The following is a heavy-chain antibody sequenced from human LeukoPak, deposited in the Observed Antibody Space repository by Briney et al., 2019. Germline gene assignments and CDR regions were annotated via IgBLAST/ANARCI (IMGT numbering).Heavy chain of an antibody. CDR2: IYYSGST. V-gene: IGHV4-39*01. Sequence: SETLSLTCTVSGDSISSSSYYWGWLRQPPGKGLEWIGSIYYSGSTYYNPSLKSRVTISVDTSKNQFSLKLSSVTAADTAVYYCARRRYYGSGFDYWGQGTMVTVSS. J-gene: IGHJ4*02. CDR3: ARRRYYGSGFDY. CDR1: GDSISSSSYY. D-gene: IGHD3-10*01.